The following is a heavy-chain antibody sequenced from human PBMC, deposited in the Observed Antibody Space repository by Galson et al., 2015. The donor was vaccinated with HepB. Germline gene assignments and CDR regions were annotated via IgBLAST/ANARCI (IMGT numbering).Heavy chain of an antibody. CDR1: GFTFSDYY. V-gene: IGHV3-11*01. J-gene: IGHJ6*03. D-gene: IGHD6-19*01. CDR3: ARDALWARQWLVGYYYYYMDV. Sequence: SLRLSCAASGFTFSDYYMSWIRQAPGKGLEWVSYISSSGSTIYYADSVKGRFTISRDNAKNSLYLQMNSLRAEDTAVYYCARDALWARQWLVGYYYYYMDVWGKGTTVTVSS. CDR2: ISSSGSTI.